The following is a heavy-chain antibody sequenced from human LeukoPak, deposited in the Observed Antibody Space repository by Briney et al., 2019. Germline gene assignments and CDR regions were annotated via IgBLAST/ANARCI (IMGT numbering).Heavy chain of an antibody. Sequence: ASVKVSCKTSGYTFTNYGITWVRQAPGQGLEWMGWINPNSGGTNYAQKFQGRVTMTRDTSISTAYMELSRLRSDDTAVYYCARAKYGSGDYWGQGTLVTVSS. J-gene: IGHJ4*02. CDR2: INPNSGGT. CDR1: GYTFTNYG. V-gene: IGHV1-2*02. CDR3: ARAKYGSGDY. D-gene: IGHD3-3*01.